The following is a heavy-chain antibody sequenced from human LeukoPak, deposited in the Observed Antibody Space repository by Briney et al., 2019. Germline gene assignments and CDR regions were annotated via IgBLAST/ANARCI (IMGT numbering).Heavy chain of an antibody. CDR3: ARAPYYDSSGYPDY. CDR2: IIPIFGTA. V-gene: IGHV1-69*05. Sequence: ASVKVSCKASGGTFSSYAIRWVRQAPGQGLEWMGGIIPIFGTANYAQKFQGRVTITTDESTSTAYMELSSLRSEDTAVYYCARAPYYDSSGYPDYWGQGTLVTVSS. J-gene: IGHJ4*02. CDR1: GGTFSSYA. D-gene: IGHD3-22*01.